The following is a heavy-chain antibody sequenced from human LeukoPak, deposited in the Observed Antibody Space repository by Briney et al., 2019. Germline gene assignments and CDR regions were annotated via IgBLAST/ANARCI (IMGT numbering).Heavy chain of an antibody. J-gene: IGHJ4*02. CDR2: INPSGGST. V-gene: IGHV1-46*01. D-gene: IGHD3-9*01. CDR3: ARNRLILRYFDWSLGY. Sequence: ASVKVSCKASGYTFTSYYMHWVRQAPGQGLEWMGIINPSGGSTSYAQKFQGRVTMTRNTSISTAYMELSSLRSEDTAVYYCARNRLILRYFDWSLGYWGQGTLVTVSS. CDR1: GYTFTSYY.